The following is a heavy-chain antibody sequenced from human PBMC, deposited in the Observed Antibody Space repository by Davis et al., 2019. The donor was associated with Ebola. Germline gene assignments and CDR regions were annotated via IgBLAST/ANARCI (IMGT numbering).Heavy chain of an antibody. CDR1: GYTFTSYA. J-gene: IGHJ4*02. D-gene: IGHD1-1*01. V-gene: IGHV1-3*01. CDR2: INAGNGNT. Sequence: AASVKVSCKASGYTFTSYAMHWVRQAPGQRLEWMGWINAGNGNTKYSQKFQGRVTITRDTSASTAYMELSSLRSEDTAVYYCAKDLKTGSWNGFDYWGQGTLVTVSS. CDR3: AKDLKTGSWNGFDY.